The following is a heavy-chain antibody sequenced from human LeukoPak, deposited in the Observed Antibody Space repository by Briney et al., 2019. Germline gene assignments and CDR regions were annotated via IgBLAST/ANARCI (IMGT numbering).Heavy chain of an antibody. CDR1: GFTFDDYT. V-gene: IGHV3-43*01. CDR3: AKGRYSSGWEDDYYYYMDV. Sequence: GGSLRLSCAASGFTFDDYTMHWVRQAPGKGLEWVSLISWDGGSAYYADSVKGRFTISRDNSKNSLYLQMNSLRTEDTALYYCAKGRYSSGWEDDYYYYMDVWGKGTTVTVSS. CDR2: ISWDGGSA. J-gene: IGHJ6*03. D-gene: IGHD6-19*01.